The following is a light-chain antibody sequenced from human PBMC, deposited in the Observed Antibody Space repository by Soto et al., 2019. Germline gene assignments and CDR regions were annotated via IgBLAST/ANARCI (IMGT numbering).Light chain of an antibody. CDR1: QSISSW. J-gene: IGKJ1*01. Sequence: DIQMTQSPSTLSATVEDRETITCRASQSISSWLAWYQQKPGKAPKLLIYDASSLESGVPSRFSGSGSGTEFTLTISSLQPDDFATYYCQQYNSYSRTFGQGTKVDIK. V-gene: IGKV1-5*01. CDR3: QQYNSYSRT. CDR2: DAS.